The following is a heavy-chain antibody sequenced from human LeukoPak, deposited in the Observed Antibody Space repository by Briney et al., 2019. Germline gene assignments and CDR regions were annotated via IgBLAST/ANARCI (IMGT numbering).Heavy chain of an antibody. J-gene: IGHJ4*02. V-gene: IGHV3-7*01. CDR1: GFTFSSYW. D-gene: IGHD6-6*01. CDR3: ARVGYSSSSFDY. CDR2: IKQDGSHI. Sequence: GGSLRLSCVASGFTFSSYWMSWVRQVPGMGLEWVANIKQDGSHIYYVDSLKGRFTISRDNAKNSLYLQMNSLRVEDTAVYYCARVGYSSSSFDYWGQGTLVTVSS.